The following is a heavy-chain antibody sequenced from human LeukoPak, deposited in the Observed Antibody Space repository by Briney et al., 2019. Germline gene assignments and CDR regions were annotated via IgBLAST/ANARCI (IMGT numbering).Heavy chain of an antibody. J-gene: IGHJ4*02. D-gene: IGHD6-19*01. CDR1: GGSISSLNL. CDR3: AGLEGRYSTDWFYFFDY. Sequence: PSGTLSPTCIVSGGSISSLNLWSWLRQPPGKGLEWIGEMYLGGTTNFNPSLKSRVTILIDKSKNQLSLQLTSVTTADTAVYYCAGLEGRYSTDWFYFFDYWGQGALVTVSS. CDR2: MYLGGTT. V-gene: IGHV4-4*02.